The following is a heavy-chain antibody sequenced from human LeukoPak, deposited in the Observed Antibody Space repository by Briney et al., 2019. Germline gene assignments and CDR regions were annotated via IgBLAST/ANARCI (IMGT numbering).Heavy chain of an antibody. V-gene: IGHV1-46*01. CDR2: INPSSGST. J-gene: IGHJ4*02. CDR3: ARDRWRFCSSTSCYGDDY. CDR1: GYTFTSYY. Sequence: ASVKVSCKASGYTFTSYYMHWVRQAPGQGLEWMGIINPSSGSTSYAQRFQGRVTMTRDTSTSTVYMELSSLRSEDTAVYYCARDRWRFCSSTSCYGDDYWGQGTLVTVSS. D-gene: IGHD2-2*01.